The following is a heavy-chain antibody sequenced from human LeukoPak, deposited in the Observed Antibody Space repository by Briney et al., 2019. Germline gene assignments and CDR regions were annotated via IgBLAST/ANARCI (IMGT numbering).Heavy chain of an antibody. CDR2: ISSSGSTI. D-gene: IGHD2-15*01. Sequence: GGSLRLSCAASGFTFSDYYMTWIRQAPGKGLEWVSYISSSGSTIYYADSVKGRFTISRDNAKNSLYLQMNSLRAEDTAVYYCARLGCSGGSCYSSRHGMDVWGQGTTVTVSS. CDR1: GFTFSDYY. J-gene: IGHJ6*02. V-gene: IGHV3-11*01. CDR3: ARLGCSGGSCYSSRHGMDV.